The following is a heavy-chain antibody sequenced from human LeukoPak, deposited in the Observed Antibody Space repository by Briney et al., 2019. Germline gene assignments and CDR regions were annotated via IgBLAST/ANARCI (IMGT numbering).Heavy chain of an antibody. CDR1: GYTFTGHY. Sequence: ASVKVSCKASGYTFTGHYVHWLRQAPGQGLEWMGWINPNSRGTNYAQRCQGRGTLTRDTALSTAYVELSRLRSEDTAVYCCARYDYGSGSYHYWGQGTLVTVSS. J-gene: IGHJ4*02. V-gene: IGHV1-2*02. CDR3: ARYDYGSGSYHY. D-gene: IGHD3-10*01. CDR2: INPNSRGT.